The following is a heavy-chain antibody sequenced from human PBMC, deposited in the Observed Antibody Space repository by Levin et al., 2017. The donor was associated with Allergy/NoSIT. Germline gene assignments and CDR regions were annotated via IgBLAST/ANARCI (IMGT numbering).Heavy chain of an antibody. CDR3: AKSRQNHGMGFGTPFDY. V-gene: IGHV3-23*01. Sequence: GGSLRLSCAASGFTFSSYAMSWVRQAPGKGLEWVSTISGSGGSTSTADSVKGRFTISRDNSKNTLYLQMSSLRAEDTAVYYWAKSRQNHGMGFGTPFDYWGQGTLVTVSS. J-gene: IGHJ4*02. CDR1: GFTFSSYA. D-gene: IGHD3-10*01. CDR2: ISGSGGST.